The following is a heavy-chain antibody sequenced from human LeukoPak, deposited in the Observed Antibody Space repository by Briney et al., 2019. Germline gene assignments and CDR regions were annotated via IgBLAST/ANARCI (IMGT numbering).Heavy chain of an antibody. J-gene: IGHJ5*02. V-gene: IGHV3-23*01. Sequence: GGSLRLSCAASGFTFSSHAMNWVRQAPGKGLEWVSVITYSGGSTNYADSVKGRFTISRDNSKNTLYLQMNSLRAEDTAVYYCGRLHPTDNWFDPWGQGTLVTVSS. D-gene: IGHD4-11*01. CDR1: GFTFSSHA. CDR2: ITYSGGST. CDR3: GRLHPTDNWFDP.